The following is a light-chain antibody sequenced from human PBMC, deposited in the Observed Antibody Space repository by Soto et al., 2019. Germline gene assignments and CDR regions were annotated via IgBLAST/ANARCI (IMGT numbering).Light chain of an antibody. CDR2: GNS. V-gene: IGLV1-40*01. CDR3: QSYDSSLSVV. Sequence: QSVLTQPPSVSGAPGQRVTISCTGSSSNIGAGYDVHWYQQLPGTAPPLLIYGNSKRPSGVPDRFSGSKSGTSASLAITGLKDANEADYYCQSYDSSLSVVFGGGTKLTVL. CDR1: SSNIGAGYD. J-gene: IGLJ2*01.